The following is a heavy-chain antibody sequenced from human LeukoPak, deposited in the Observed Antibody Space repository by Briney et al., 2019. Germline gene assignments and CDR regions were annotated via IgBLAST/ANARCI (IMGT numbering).Heavy chain of an antibody. CDR3: ARDYGSGSYYNVDDY. J-gene: IGHJ4*02. CDR2: ISSSSSYI. D-gene: IGHD3-10*01. Sequence: GGSLRLSCAASGFTFSSYSMNWVRQAPGKGLEGVSSISSSSSYIYYADSVKGRFTISSDNAKNSLYLQMNSLRAEDTAVYYCARDYGSGSYYNVDDYWGQGTLVTVSS. V-gene: IGHV3-21*01. CDR1: GFTFSSYS.